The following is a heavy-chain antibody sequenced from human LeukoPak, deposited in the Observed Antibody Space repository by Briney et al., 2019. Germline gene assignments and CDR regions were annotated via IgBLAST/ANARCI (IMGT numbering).Heavy chain of an antibody. J-gene: IGHJ4*02. V-gene: IGHV4-59*01. CDR3: AGESYYYDSTGKVHDDVDY. CDR2: IYYSGGT. D-gene: IGHD3-22*01. CDR1: GGSISSYS. Sequence: SESLSLTCTVSGGSISSYSWSWIRQPPGKGLEWVGYIYYSGGTNYSPSLKSRVTISVDTSTNHFSLNLNSVTAADTAVYDCAGESYYYDSTGKVHDDVDYWGQGTPVTVSS.